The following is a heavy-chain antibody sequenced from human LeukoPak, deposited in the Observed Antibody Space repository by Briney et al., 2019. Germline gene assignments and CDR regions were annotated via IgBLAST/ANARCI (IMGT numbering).Heavy chain of an antibody. Sequence: SQTLSLTCTVSGGSISSGGYYWSWIRQHPGKGLEWIGCIYYSGSTYYNPSLKSRVTISVDTSKNQFSLKLSSVTAADTAVYYCAREVAARPGPPYGRWAFDIWGQGTMVTVSS. CDR3: AREVAARPGPPYGRWAFDI. V-gene: IGHV4-31*03. D-gene: IGHD6-6*01. J-gene: IGHJ3*02. CDR2: IYYSGST. CDR1: GGSISSGGYY.